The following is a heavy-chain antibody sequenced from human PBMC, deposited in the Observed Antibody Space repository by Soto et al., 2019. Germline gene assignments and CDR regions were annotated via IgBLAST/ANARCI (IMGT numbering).Heavy chain of an antibody. CDR1: GFTFSDYY. Sequence: PGGSLRLSCAASGFTFSDYYMSWIRQAPGKGLEWVSYISSSSSYTNYADSVKGRFTISRDNAKNSLYLQMNSLRAEDTAVYYCARDRDYGDYSIYFDYWGQGTLVTVSS. CDR3: ARDRDYGDYSIYFDY. J-gene: IGHJ4*02. V-gene: IGHV3-11*05. CDR2: ISSSSSYT. D-gene: IGHD4-17*01.